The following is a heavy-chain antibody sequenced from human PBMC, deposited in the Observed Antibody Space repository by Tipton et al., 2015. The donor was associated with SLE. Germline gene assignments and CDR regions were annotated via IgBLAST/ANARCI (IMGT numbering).Heavy chain of an antibody. CDR3: ARDSLSSSWPGNWFDP. CDR1: GGSFSGYY. CDR2: IYYSGST. D-gene: IGHD6-13*01. Sequence: TLSLTCAVYGGSFSGYYWSWIRQHPGKGLEWIGYIYYSGSTYYNPSLKSRVTISVDTSKNQFSLKLSSVTAADTAVYYCARDSLSSSWPGNWFDPWGQGTLVTVSS. V-gene: IGHV4-34*01. J-gene: IGHJ5*02.